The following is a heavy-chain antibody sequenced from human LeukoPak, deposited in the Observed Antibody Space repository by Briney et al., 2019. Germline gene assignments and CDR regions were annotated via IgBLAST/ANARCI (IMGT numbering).Heavy chain of an antibody. J-gene: IGHJ4*02. CDR2: ISYDGSNK. CDR1: GFTFSSYA. Sequence: PGGSLRLSCAASGFTFSSYAMHWVRRAPGKGLEWVAVISYDGSNKYYADSVKGRFTISRDNSKNTLYLQMNSLRAEDTAVYYCARMGSHYYFDYWGQGTLVTVSS. D-gene: IGHD3-3*02. V-gene: IGHV3-30-3*01. CDR3: ARMGSHYYFDY.